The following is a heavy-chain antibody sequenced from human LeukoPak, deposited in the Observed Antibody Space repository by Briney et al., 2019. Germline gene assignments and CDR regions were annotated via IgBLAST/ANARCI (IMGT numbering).Heavy chain of an antibody. CDR2: IYYSGST. V-gene: IGHV4-39*07. Sequence: ETSETLSLTCTVSGGSISSSSYYWGWIRQPPGKGLEWIGSIYYSGSTYYNPSLKSRVTISIDTSKNQFSLKLSSVTAADTAVYYCARVVVVPAANIGFDYWGQGTLVTVSS. D-gene: IGHD2-2*01. CDR1: GGSISSSSYY. CDR3: ARVVVVPAANIGFDY. J-gene: IGHJ4*02.